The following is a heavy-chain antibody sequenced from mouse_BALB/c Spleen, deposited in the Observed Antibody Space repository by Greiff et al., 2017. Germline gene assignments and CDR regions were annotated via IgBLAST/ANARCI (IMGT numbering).Heavy chain of an antibody. CDR1: GFNIKDYY. D-gene: IGHD2-14*01. V-gene: IGHV14-4*02. J-gene: IGHJ4*01. Sequence: VQLKQSGAELVRSGASVKLSCTASGFNIKDYYMHWVKQRPEQGLEWIGWIDPENGDTEYAPKFQGKATMTADTSSNTAYLQLSSLTSEDTAVYYCNVYRYDPYAMDYWGQGTSVTVSS. CDR2: IDPENGDT. CDR3: NVYRYDPYAMDY.